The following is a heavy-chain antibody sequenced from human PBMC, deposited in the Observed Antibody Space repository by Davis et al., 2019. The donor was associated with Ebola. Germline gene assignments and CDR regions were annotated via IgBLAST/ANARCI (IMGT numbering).Heavy chain of an antibody. CDR1: VITFSSYA. Sequence: GGSLRLSCTDSVITFSSYAMTWVRQAPGKGLEWVSATSGSGDTTYYAGSVKGRFTVSRDNSKKTMYLQMNSLRAEDTAVYYCARSGLSFGVVKYHYGMDVWGKGTTVTVSS. CDR3: ARSGLSFGVVKYHYGMDV. J-gene: IGHJ6*04. CDR2: TSGSGDTT. V-gene: IGHV3-23*01. D-gene: IGHD3-3*01.